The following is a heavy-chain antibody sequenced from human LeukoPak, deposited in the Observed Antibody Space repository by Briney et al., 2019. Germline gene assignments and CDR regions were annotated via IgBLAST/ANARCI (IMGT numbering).Heavy chain of an antibody. J-gene: IGHJ4*02. CDR1: GFTFSSYS. CDR2: ISSSSSTI. D-gene: IGHD6-19*01. CDR3: ARGSGWFEPLFDY. V-gene: IGHV3-48*01. Sequence: GGSLRLSCAASGFTFSSYSMNWVRQAPGKGLEWVSYISSSSSTIYYADSVKGRFTISRDNAKNSLYLQMNGLRAEDTAVYYCARGSGWFEPLFDYWGQGTLVTVSS.